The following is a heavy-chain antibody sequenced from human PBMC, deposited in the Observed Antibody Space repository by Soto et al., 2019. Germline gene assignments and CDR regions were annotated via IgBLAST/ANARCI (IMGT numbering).Heavy chain of an antibody. CDR1: GFTFSSYG. CDR3: AKDLYSSSWYGVGYYYYYGMDV. J-gene: IGHJ6*02. Sequence: AGGSLRLSCAASGFTFSSYGMHWVRQAPGKGLEWVAVISYDGSNKYYADSVKGRFTISRDNSKNTLYLQMNSLRAEDTAVYYCAKDLYSSSWYGVGYYYYYGMDVWGQGTTVTVSS. V-gene: IGHV3-30*18. D-gene: IGHD6-13*01. CDR2: ISYDGSNK.